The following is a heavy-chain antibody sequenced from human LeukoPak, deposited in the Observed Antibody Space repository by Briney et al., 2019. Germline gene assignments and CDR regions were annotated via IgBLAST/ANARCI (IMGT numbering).Heavy chain of an antibody. Sequence: GGSLRLSCAASGFTFSSYAVHWVRQAPGKGLEWVAVISYDGSNKYYADSVKGRFTISRDNSKNTLYLQMNSLRAEDTAVYYCARDRFDTMDFDYWGQGTLVTVSS. D-gene: IGHD3-10*01. V-gene: IGHV3-30*01. J-gene: IGHJ4*02. CDR1: GFTFSSYA. CDR2: ISYDGSNK. CDR3: ARDRFDTMDFDY.